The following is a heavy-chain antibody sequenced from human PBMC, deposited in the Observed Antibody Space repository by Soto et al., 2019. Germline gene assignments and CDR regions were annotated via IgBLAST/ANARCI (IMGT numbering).Heavy chain of an antibody. CDR3: ARGNGWYFY. CDR1: GGSISSYY. D-gene: IGHD6-19*01. CDR2: IYYSGST. J-gene: IGHJ4*02. Sequence: SETLSLTCTVSGGSISSYYWSWIRQPPGKGLEWIGYIYYSGSTNYNPSLKSRVTISVDTSKNQFSLKLSSVTAADTAVYYCARGNGWYFYWGQGTLVTVSS. V-gene: IGHV4-59*01.